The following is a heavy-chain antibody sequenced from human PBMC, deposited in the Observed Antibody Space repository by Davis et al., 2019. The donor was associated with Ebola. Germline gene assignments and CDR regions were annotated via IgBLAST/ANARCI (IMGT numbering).Heavy chain of an antibody. J-gene: IGHJ6*02. CDR2: INHSGST. CDR1: GGSFSGYY. CDR3: AREYYYYYGMDV. Sequence: GSLRLSCAVYGGSFSGYYWSWIRQPPGKGLEWIGEINHSGSTNYNPSLKSRVTISVDTSKNQFSLQLNSVTPEDTAVYYCAREYYYYYGMDVWGQGTTVTVSS. V-gene: IGHV4-34*01.